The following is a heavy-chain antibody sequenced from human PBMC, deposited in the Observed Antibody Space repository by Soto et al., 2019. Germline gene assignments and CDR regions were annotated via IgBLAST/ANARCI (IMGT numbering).Heavy chain of an antibody. V-gene: IGHV4-39*01. Sequence: PPGKGLEWIGSIYYSGSTYYNPSLKSRVTISVDTSKNQFSLKLSSVTAADTAVYYCARRHYDSSGYYYNWFDPRGHGTPVPVSS. J-gene: IGHJ5*02. D-gene: IGHD3-22*01. CDR2: IYYSGST. CDR3: ARRHYDSSGYYYNWFDP.